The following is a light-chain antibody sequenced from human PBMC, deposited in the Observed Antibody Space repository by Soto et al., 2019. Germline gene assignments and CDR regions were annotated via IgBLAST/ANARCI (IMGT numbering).Light chain of an antibody. CDR2: WAS. CDR3: QQYYSTLT. J-gene: IGKJ4*01. CDR1: QSVLYSSNNKNY. V-gene: IGKV4-1*01. Sequence: DIVMTQSPDSLAVSLGERATINCKSSQSVLYSSNNKNYLAWYQQKPGQPRKLLIYWASTRESGVPDRFSGSGSGTDFTLTISSLQADEVAVYYCQQYYSTLTFGGGTKVEIK.